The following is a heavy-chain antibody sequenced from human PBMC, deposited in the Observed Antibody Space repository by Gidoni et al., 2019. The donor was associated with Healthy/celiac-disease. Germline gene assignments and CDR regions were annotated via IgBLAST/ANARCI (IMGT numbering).Heavy chain of an antibody. D-gene: IGHD3-10*01. V-gene: IGHV3-74*01. J-gene: IGHJ6*03. CDR3: ARETTMVRGVIRRRMSYYMDV. CDR2: INSDGSST. Sequence: EVQLVESGGGLVQPGGSLRLSCAASGFTFSSYWMHWVRQAPGKGLVWVSRINSDGSSTSYADSVKGRFTISRDNAKNTLYLQMNSLRAEDTAVYYCARETTMVRGVIRRRMSYYMDVWGKGTTVTVSS. CDR1: GFTFSSYW.